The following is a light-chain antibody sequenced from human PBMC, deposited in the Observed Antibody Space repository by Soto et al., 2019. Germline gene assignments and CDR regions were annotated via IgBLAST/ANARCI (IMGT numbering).Light chain of an antibody. Sequence: EVVLTQSPGTLSLSPGERATLSCRASQSVSSSQLTWFQQKPGQAPRLLIYAASNRAAGIPDRFSGSGSGTDFTLTISRLEPEDFAVYYCQQYDDLLPTFGQGTKLEIK. CDR3: QQYDDLLPT. V-gene: IGKV3-20*01. CDR1: QSVSSSQ. CDR2: AAS. J-gene: IGKJ2*01.